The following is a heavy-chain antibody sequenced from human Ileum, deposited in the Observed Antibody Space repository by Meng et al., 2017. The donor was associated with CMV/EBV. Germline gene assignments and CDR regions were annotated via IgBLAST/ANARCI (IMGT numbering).Heavy chain of an antibody. CDR1: GFSLKTSGEG. CDR2: IYWDDDK. J-gene: IGHJ4*02. Sequence: ITWKESGPTLVKPTQTLTLTCTFSGFSLKTSGEGVGWIRQPPGKALEWLAVIYWDDDKRYRSSLKSRLTITKDTSKNQVVLTMTNMDPVDTATYYCAHRARMTTYVGFDYWGQGTLVTVSS. CDR3: AHRARMTTYVGFDY. V-gene: IGHV2-5*02. D-gene: IGHD4-11*01.